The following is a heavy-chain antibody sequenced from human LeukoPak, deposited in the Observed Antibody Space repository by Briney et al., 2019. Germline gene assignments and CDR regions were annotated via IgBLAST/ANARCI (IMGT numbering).Heavy chain of an antibody. V-gene: IGHV3-64*01. Sequence: GGSLKLSCAASGFTFSSYPMHWVRQAPGKGLEYVSAIRSNGDTTYYANSVRGRFTISRDNSKNTLYLQMGSLRTEDMAIYYCARETIGTNDYWGQGTLVTVSS. J-gene: IGHJ4*02. CDR2: IRSNGDTT. CDR3: ARETIGTNDY. CDR1: GFTFSSYP. D-gene: IGHD5-24*01.